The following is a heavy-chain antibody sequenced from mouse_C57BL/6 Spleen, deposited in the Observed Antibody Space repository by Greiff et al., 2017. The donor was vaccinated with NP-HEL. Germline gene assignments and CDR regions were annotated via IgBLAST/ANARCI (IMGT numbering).Heavy chain of an antibody. V-gene: IGHV5-16*01. CDR1: GFTFSDYY. CDR2: INYDGSST. CDR3: AREYDYDGYFDV. D-gene: IGHD2-4*01. Sequence: EVHLVESEGGLVQPGSSMKLSCTASGFTFSDYYMAWVRQVPEKGLEWVANINYDGSSTYYLDSLKSRFIISRDNAKNILYLQMSSLKSEDTATYYCAREYDYDGYFDVWGTGTTVTVSS. J-gene: IGHJ1*03.